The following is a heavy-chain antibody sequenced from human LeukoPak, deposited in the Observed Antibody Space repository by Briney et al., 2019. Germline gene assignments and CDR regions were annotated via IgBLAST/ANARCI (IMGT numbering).Heavy chain of an antibody. D-gene: IGHD3-9*01. CDR1: GFTFSSYS. Sequence: GGSLRLSCAASGFTFSSYSMNWVRQAPGEGLEWVSSISSSRSYIYYADSVKGRFTISRDNAKNSLYLQMNSLRAEDTAVYYCARGYRRDDILTGYYGDYFDYWGQGTLVTVSS. V-gene: IGHV3-21*01. CDR2: ISSSRSYI. CDR3: ARGYRRDDILTGYYGDYFDY. J-gene: IGHJ4*02.